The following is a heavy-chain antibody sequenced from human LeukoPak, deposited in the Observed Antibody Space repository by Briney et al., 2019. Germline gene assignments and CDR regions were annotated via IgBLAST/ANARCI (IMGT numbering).Heavy chain of an antibody. Sequence: PGGSLRLACAASGFTFSSYGMQWVRQAPGKGLEWVAAIWYDGSIQYYADSVKGRFTISRDNSKNTLYLQMDSLRAEDTAVYYCARAGYCSGGSCYGSDYWGQGTLVSVSS. CDR1: GFTFSSYG. J-gene: IGHJ4*02. V-gene: IGHV3-33*01. CDR3: ARAGYCSGGSCYGSDY. D-gene: IGHD2-15*01. CDR2: IWYDGSIQ.